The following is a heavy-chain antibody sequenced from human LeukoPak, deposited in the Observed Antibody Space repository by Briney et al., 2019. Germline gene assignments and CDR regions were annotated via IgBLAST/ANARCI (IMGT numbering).Heavy chain of an antibody. CDR2: IKQDGSEN. CDR1: GFTFSRSW. Sequence: SGGSLRLSCAASGFTFSRSWMSWVRQAPGKGLEWVANIKQDGSENFYVDSVKGRFTISRDNCKSTLCLQMNSLRAEDTAVYYCAKQLGYCSDGSCYFPYWGQGTLVTVSS. D-gene: IGHD2-15*01. V-gene: IGHV3-7*03. J-gene: IGHJ4*02. CDR3: AKQLGYCSDGSCYFPY.